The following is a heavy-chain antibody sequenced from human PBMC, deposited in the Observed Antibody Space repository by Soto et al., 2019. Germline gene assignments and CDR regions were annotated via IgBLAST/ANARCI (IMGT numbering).Heavy chain of an antibody. Sequence: EVQVLESGGDLVQPGGSLRLSCEVSGFTLSNYAMTWVRQVPGKGLEWVASISSGGGSSHADSVKGRFTISRDNSKNTVYLQMSSLRDEDTAVYYCGRDPNGDYVGAFAFWGQGTMVAVSS. V-gene: IGHV3-23*01. CDR3: GRDPNGDYVGAFAF. CDR2: SISSGGGS. D-gene: IGHD4-17*01. J-gene: IGHJ3*01. CDR1: GFTLSNYA.